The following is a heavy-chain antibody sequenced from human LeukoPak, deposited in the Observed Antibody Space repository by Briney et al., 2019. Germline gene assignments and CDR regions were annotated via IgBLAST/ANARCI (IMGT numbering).Heavy chain of an antibody. Sequence: SGESLRLSCAASGFTFSTYSMNWVRQAPGKGLEWASSISSTSKYVYYADSVKGRFTVSRDNAKNSLFLQMNSLRAEDTAVYYCASHVGSTRNFDYWGQGTLVTVSS. J-gene: IGHJ4*02. CDR1: GFTFSTYS. CDR3: ASHVGSTRNFDY. D-gene: IGHD2-2*01. CDR2: ISSTSKYV. V-gene: IGHV3-21*01.